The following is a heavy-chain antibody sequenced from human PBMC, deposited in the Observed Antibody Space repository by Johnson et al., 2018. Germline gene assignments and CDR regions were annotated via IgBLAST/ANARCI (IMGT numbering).Heavy chain of an antibody. V-gene: IGHV3-11*01. Sequence: QVQLQESGGGLVQPGGSLKLSCAASGFSFSDYYMSWIRQAPGKGLEWVSYIRDSNMIYYADSVRGRFTISRDNAKNSLYLQMNSLRADDPAVDYCARGGRFRADSWGQGTLVTVSS. CDR2: IRDSNMI. CDR1: GFSFSDYY. J-gene: IGHJ4*02. CDR3: ARGGRFRADS. D-gene: IGHD3-10*01.